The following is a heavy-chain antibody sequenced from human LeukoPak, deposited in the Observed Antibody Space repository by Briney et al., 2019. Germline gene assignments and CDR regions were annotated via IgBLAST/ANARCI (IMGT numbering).Heavy chain of an antibody. CDR3: ARVTPPPPCGGDCSDAFDI. CDR1: GYTFTGYY. D-gene: IGHD2-21*02. CDR2: INPNSGGT. J-gene: IGHJ3*02. Sequence: ASVKVSCKASGYTFTGYYMHWVRQAPGQGLEWMGWINPNSGGTNYAQKFQGRVTMTRDTSISTAYMELRSLRSDDTAVYYCARVTPPPPCGGDCSDAFDIWGQGTMVTVSS. V-gene: IGHV1-2*02.